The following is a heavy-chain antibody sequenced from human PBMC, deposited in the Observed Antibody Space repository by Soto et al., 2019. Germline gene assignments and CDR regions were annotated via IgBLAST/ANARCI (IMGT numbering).Heavy chain of an antibody. D-gene: IGHD1-26*01. V-gene: IGHV2-5*02. Sequence: QITLKESGPPLVKPTQTLTLTCTFSGFSLSTSGVGVGWIRQPPGKALEWLALIYWDDDKRYSPSLKSRLTLTNDTSKNQVVLTMTNMDPVDTATYYCAHSDTVGAPDWFDPWGQGTLVTVSS. CDR3: AHSDTVGAPDWFDP. CDR2: IYWDDDK. J-gene: IGHJ5*02. CDR1: GFSLSTSGVG.